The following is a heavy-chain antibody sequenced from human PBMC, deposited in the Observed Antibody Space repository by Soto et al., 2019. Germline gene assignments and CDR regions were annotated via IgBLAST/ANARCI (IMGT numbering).Heavy chain of an antibody. Sequence: ASVKVSCKASGYTFTGYYMHWVRQAPGQGLEWMGWINPNSGGTNYAQKFQGWVTMTRETSISTAYMELSRLRSDDTAVYYCARGPGGVVQRGMDVWGQGTTVTVSS. D-gene: IGHD3-16*01. V-gene: IGHV1-2*04. CDR1: GYTFTGYY. CDR2: INPNSGGT. CDR3: ARGPGGVVQRGMDV. J-gene: IGHJ6*02.